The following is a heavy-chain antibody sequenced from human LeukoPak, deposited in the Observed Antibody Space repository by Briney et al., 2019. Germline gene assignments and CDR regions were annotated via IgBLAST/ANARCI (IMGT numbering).Heavy chain of an antibody. Sequence: PSETLSLTCAVYGGSFSGYYWSWIRQPPGKGLEWIGEINHSGSTNYNPSPKRRVTISVDTSKNQFSLKLSSVTAADTAVYYCARARITMVRGAWFDPWGQGTLVTVSS. J-gene: IGHJ5*02. CDR2: INHSGST. D-gene: IGHD3-10*01. V-gene: IGHV4-34*01. CDR3: ARARITMVRGAWFDP. CDR1: GGSFSGYY.